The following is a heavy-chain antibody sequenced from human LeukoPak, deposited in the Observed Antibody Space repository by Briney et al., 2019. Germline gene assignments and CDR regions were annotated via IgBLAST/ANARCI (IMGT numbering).Heavy chain of an antibody. CDR2: MSGSGGII. CDR3: AKRRRASGGPFDY. Sequence: PGGSLRLSCAASGFTLSTYSMSWVRQAPGKGLEWVSAMSGSGGIIHYADSVKGRFTISRDDSKSTMYLHLSSLRVDDTAVYYCAKRRRASGGPFDYWGQGVLVTVSS. J-gene: IGHJ4*02. V-gene: IGHV3-23*01. CDR1: GFTLSTYS. D-gene: IGHD6-19*01.